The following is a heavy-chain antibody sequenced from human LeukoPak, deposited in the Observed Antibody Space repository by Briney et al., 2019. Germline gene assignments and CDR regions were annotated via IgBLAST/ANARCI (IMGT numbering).Heavy chain of an antibody. J-gene: IGHJ4*02. Sequence: GGSLRLSCAASGFTFSSYAMSWVRQAPGKGLERVPAISGSGVSTYYADSVKGRFTISRDNSRDTLYLQMNSLRAEDTAVYYCAKYVGGYNYVDYWGQGTLVTVSS. CDR1: GFTFSSYA. D-gene: IGHD5-18*01. CDR3: AKYVGGYNYVDY. CDR2: ISGSGVST. V-gene: IGHV3-23*01.